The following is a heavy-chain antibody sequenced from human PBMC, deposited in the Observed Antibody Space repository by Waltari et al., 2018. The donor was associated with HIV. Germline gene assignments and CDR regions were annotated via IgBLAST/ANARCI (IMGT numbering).Heavy chain of an antibody. D-gene: IGHD3-16*01. CDR3: AKDGQFAAP. Sequence: GGLVQPGRSLRLSCAASGFTFDNYAMHWVRQAPGKGLEWVSGISWNSGSIGYADSVKGRFTISRDNAKNSLYLQMNSLRAEDTALYYCAKDGQFAAPWGQGTLVTVS. V-gene: IGHV3-9*01. CDR2: ISWNSGSI. CDR1: GFTFDNYA. J-gene: IGHJ5*02.